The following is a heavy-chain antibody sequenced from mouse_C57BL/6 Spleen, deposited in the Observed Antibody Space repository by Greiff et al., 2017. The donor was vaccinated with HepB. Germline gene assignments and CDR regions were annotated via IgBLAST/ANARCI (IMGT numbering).Heavy chain of an antibody. J-gene: IGHJ2*01. CDR3: ARELSAGGRGFDY. CDR2: IWTGGGT. V-gene: IGHV2-9-1*01. CDR1: GFSLTSYA. Sequence: VQWVESGPGLVAPSQRLSITCTVSGFSLTSYALSWVRQPPGKGLEWLGVIWTGGGTNYNSALKSRLSISKDNSKSQVFLKMNSLQTDDTARYYCARELSAGGRGFDYWGQGTTLTVSS. D-gene: IGHD4-1*01.